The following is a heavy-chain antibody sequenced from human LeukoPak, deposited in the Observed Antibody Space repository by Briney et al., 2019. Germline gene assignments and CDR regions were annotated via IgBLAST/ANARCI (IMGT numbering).Heavy chain of an antibody. J-gene: IGHJ6*03. CDR2: ISYDGSNK. D-gene: IGHD4-11*01. Sequence: PGGSLRLSCAASGFTFSSYAMHWVRQAPGKGLEWVAVISYDGSNKYYADSVKGRFTISRDNSKNTLYLQMNSLRAEDTAVYYCAHDYSKGGPYYYYYYMDVWGKGTTVTVSS. V-gene: IGHV3-30*04. CDR3: AHDYSKGGPYYYYYYMDV. CDR1: GFTFSSYA.